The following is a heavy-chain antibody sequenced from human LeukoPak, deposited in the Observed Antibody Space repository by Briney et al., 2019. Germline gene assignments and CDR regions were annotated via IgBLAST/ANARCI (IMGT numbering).Heavy chain of an antibody. Sequence: SETLSLTCTVSGGSISSYYWSWIRQPPGKGLEWFGYIYYSGSTNYNPSLKSRVTISVDTSKNQFSLKLSSVTAADTAMYYCARVKDPGGYYYYYYMDVWGKGTTVTVSS. D-gene: IGHD3-16*01. CDR3: ARVKDPGGYYYYYYMDV. CDR1: GGSISSYY. V-gene: IGHV4-59*12. CDR2: IYYSGST. J-gene: IGHJ6*03.